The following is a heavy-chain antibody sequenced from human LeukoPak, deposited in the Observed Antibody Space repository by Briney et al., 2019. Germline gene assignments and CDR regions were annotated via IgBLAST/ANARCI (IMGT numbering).Heavy chain of an antibody. V-gene: IGHV1-69*13. CDR1: GYTFTSFY. CDR2: IIPIFGTA. D-gene: IGHD3-3*01. Sequence: VASVKVSCKASGYTFTSFYMHWVRQAPGQGLEWMGGIIPIFGTANYAQKFQGRVTITADESTSTAYMELSSLRSEDTAVYYCARGGYDFWNGAFDIWGQGTMVTVSS. CDR3: ARGGYDFWNGAFDI. J-gene: IGHJ3*02.